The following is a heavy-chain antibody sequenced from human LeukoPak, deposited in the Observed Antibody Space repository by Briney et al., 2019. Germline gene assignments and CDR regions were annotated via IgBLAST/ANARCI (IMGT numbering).Heavy chain of an antibody. J-gene: IGHJ6*02. CDR2: ISYDGSNK. CDR3: ARERNYYGMDV. V-gene: IGHV3-30*04. CDR1: GFTFSSYA. Sequence: GGSLRLSCAASGFTFSSYAMRWVRQAPGKGLEWVAVISYDGSNKYYADSVKGRFTISRDNSKNTLYLQMNSLRAEDTAVYYCARERNYYGMDVWGQGTTVTVSS.